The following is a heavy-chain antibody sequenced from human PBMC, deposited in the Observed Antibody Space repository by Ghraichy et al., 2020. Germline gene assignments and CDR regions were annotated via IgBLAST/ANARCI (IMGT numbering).Heavy chain of an antibody. CDR2: IYYSGST. CDR3: ARLRFYGSGSSGSVWARNAFDI. Sequence: SETLSLTCTVSGGSISSSSSYWGWLRQSPGKGLEWIGSIYYSGSTYYNPSLKSRVAISVDTSKNQFSLKLSSVTAADPAVYYCARLRFYGSGSSGSVWARNAFDIWGQGTMVTVSS. V-gene: IGHV4-39*01. CDR1: GGSISSSSSY. J-gene: IGHJ3*02. D-gene: IGHD3-10*01.